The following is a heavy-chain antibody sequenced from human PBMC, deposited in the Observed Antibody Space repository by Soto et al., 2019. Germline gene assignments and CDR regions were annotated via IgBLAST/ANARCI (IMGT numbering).Heavy chain of an antibody. CDR1: GFTFDDYA. CDR3: AKDKTSRYKLLVGHYYGMDV. V-gene: IGHV3-9*01. D-gene: IGHD2-2*01. Sequence: GGSLRLSCAASGFTFDDYAMHWVRQAPGKGLEWVSGISWNSGSIGYADSVKGRFTISRDNAKNSLYLKMNSLRAEDTALYYCAKDKTSRYKLLVGHYYGMDVWGQGTTVTVSS. J-gene: IGHJ6*02. CDR2: ISWNSGSI.